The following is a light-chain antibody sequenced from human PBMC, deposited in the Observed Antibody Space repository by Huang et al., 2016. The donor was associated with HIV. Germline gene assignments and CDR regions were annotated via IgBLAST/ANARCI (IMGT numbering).Light chain of an antibody. V-gene: IGKV1-33*01. J-gene: IGKJ2*01. CDR2: DAS. CDR3: QQYDSLPYT. Sequence: DIQMTQSPSSLSAFVGGRVTITCQASQGISNSLNWYQQKLGKAPKLLIYDASNLETGVPSRFNGSGSGTDFTVTISSLQPKDIATYYCQQYDSLPYTFGQGTKLENK. CDR1: QGISNS.